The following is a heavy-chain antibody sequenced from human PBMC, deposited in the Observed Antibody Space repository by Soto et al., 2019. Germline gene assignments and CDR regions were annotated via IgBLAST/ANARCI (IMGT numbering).Heavy chain of an antibody. CDR2: IWSDGSIK. Sequence: QVQLVESGGGVVQPGRSLRLSCAASGFTFSTSGMHWVRQAPGKGLEWVAIIWSDGSIKYYEGSVKGRFTISRDNSKNTLYLQMNSLRAEDTCVYYCARDLSLTRPTSDGMVVWGQGTTVTVSS. D-gene: IGHD3-10*01. CDR3: ARDLSLTRPTSDGMVV. J-gene: IGHJ6*02. V-gene: IGHV3-33*01. CDR1: GFTFSTSG.